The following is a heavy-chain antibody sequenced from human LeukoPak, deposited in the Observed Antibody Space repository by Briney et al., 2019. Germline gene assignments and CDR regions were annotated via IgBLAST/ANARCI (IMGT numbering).Heavy chain of an antibody. CDR3: ARDRGDYGDYGVFDY. J-gene: IGHJ4*02. Sequence: PSETLPLTCTVSGGSISSYYWSWIRQPPGKGLEWIGYIYYSGSTNYNPSLKSRVTISVDTSKNQFSLKLSSVTAADTAVYYCARDRGDYGDYGVFDYWGQGTLVTVSS. V-gene: IGHV4-59*01. CDR1: GGSISSYY. D-gene: IGHD4-17*01. CDR2: IYYSGST.